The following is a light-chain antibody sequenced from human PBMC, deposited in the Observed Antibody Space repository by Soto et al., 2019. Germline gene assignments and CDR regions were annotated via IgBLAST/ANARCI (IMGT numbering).Light chain of an antibody. J-gene: IGLJ3*02. CDR2: ETN. CDR3: GTWDSSLSAGV. V-gene: IGLV1-51*02. Sequence: QSVLTQPPSVSAAPGQKVTLSCSGSSSNIGNEYVSWFQQLPGTAPKLLIYETNLRPSGIPDRFSGSKSGTSATLDITGLQTGDEADYYCGTWDSSLSAGVFGGGTKLTVL. CDR1: SSNIGNEY.